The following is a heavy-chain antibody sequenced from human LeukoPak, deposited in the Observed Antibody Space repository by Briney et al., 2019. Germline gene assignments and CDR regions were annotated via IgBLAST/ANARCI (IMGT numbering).Heavy chain of an antibody. Sequence: GGSLRLSCAASGFPFSSYAMHWVRQAPGKGLEWVAFIRHDGSNKYHIDSVKGRFTISRDNSKNTLYLQMNSLRAEDTAVYYCARVFELSYFDYWGQGTLVAVSS. V-gene: IGHV3-30*02. CDR1: GFPFSSYA. CDR3: ARVFELSYFDY. D-gene: IGHD3-16*02. CDR2: IRHDGSNK. J-gene: IGHJ4*02.